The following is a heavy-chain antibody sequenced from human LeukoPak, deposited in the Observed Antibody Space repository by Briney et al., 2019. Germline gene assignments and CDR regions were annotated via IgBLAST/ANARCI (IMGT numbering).Heavy chain of an antibody. V-gene: IGHV3-30*01. D-gene: IGHD1-1*01. J-gene: IGHJ4*02. CDR3: ARDTGRTTGAPYTLKY. CDR2: ISSDGGQT. CDR1: GFSFGSYA. Sequence: GGSLRLSCAASGFSFGSYALHWVRQAPGKGLGWVAIISSDGGQTSYSDSVRGRFTISRDNSKSTIYLQVTSLRTEDTAVYYCARDTGRTTGAPYTLKYWGQGTLVTVSS.